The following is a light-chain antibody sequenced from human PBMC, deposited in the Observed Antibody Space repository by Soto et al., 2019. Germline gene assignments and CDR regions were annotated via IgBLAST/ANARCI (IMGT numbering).Light chain of an antibody. V-gene: IGKV1-5*03. CDR2: KAS. CDR3: QPYDTHSWT. J-gene: IGKJ1*01. CDR1: QRLRNW. Sequence: DIQMTQSPSTLSASVGDRVTITCRASQRLRNWLAWYQQKPGNAPKLLIYKASRLESGVPSGFSGSGSGAEFNIKINGLQHAHFAPYYSQPYDTHSWTFGQGTKVEIK.